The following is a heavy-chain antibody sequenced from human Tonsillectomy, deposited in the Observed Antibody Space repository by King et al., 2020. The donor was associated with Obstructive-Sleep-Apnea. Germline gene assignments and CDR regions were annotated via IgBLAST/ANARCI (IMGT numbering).Heavy chain of an antibody. D-gene: IGHD6-6*01. J-gene: IGHJ4*02. V-gene: IGHV3-30*09. CDR2: ISSDGFDK. Sequence: VQLVESGGGVVQPGRSLRLSCVASGFSFSSSAMHWVRQAPGKGLEWVAVISSDGFDKYYADSVKGRFALSRDNSKNTLYLRMDILRPEDTAMYYCARDLNSQYTLAFDLWGQGTPVTVSS. CDR3: ARDLNSQYTLAFDL. CDR1: GFSFSSSA.